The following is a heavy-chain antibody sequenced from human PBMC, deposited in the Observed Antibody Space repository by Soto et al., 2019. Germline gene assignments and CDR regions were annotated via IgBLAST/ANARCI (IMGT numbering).Heavy chain of an antibody. CDR3: ARAISPGSSSGFDP. D-gene: IGHD6-6*01. CDR2: ISYDGSNK. CDR1: GFTFSSYW. Sequence: EGSLRLSCAASGFTFSSYWMHWVRQAPGKGLEWVALISYDGSNKYYADSVKGRFTISRDNAKNSLYLQMNSLRAGVSVVYYCARAISPGSSSGFDPWGQGTLVTVSS. J-gene: IGHJ5*02. V-gene: IGHV3-30*14.